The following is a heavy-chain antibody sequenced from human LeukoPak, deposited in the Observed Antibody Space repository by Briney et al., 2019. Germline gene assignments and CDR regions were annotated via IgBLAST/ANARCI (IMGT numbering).Heavy chain of an antibody. Sequence: PGGSLRLSCATSGFTFSSYSMNWVRQAPGKGLEWVSSISSSSSYIYYADSVKGRFTISRDNAKNSLYLQMNSLRAEDTAVYYCARGTGNTVFDQWGQGTLVTVSS. J-gene: IGHJ4*02. CDR3: ARGTGNTVFDQ. V-gene: IGHV3-21*01. D-gene: IGHD2-8*02. CDR2: ISSSSSYI. CDR1: GFTFSSYS.